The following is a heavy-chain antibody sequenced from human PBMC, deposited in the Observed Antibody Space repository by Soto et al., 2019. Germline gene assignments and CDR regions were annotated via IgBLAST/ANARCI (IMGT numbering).Heavy chain of an antibody. CDR1: GFMLEDYA. CDR3: AQEADRLVELWGYFQN. D-gene: IGHD3-16*01. CDR2: INWNGVNK. Sequence: PGGSLRHSCGTSGFMLEDYAMHWVRQAPGKGLEWVSGINWNGVNKGYADSVLGRFTISRDNAKKSLFLEMNYLRPEDTALCFCAQEADRLVELWGYFQNCGQGT. J-gene: IGHJ1*01. V-gene: IGHV3-9*01.